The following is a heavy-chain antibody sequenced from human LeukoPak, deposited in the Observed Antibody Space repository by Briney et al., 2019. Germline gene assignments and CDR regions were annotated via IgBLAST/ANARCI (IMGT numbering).Heavy chain of an antibody. V-gene: IGHV3-7*01. CDR1: GFTFSNYW. Sequence: GGSLRLSCEASGFTFSNYWMSWVRQAPGKGLEWVANISPDGSAAFYVDSVKGRVTISRDNAKNPLYLQMFSLRAEDTAVYYCARSVDYWGQGTLVTVSS. CDR3: ARSVDY. CDR2: ISPDGSAA. J-gene: IGHJ4*02.